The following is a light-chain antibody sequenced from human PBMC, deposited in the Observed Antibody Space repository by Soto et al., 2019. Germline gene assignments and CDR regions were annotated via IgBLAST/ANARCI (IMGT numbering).Light chain of an antibody. CDR2: GAS. V-gene: IGKV3-15*01. J-gene: IGKJ2*02. CDR3: QHYNNWPPCT. Sequence: EIVMTQSPATLSVSPGERATLSCSASQSVSSNLAWYQQKPGQAPRLLIYGASTRATGIPARFSGSGSGTAFTLTISSLQSEDFAVYYCQHYNNWPPCTFGQGTKLEIK. CDR1: QSVSSN.